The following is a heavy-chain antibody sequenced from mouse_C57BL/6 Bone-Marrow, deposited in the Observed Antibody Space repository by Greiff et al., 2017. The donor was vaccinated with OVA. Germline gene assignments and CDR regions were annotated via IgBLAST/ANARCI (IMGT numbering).Heavy chain of an antibody. V-gene: IGHV14-4*01. CDR1: GFNIKDDY. CDR2: IDPENGDT. CDR3: TTYYGSSSYAMDY. Sequence: EVQLQESGAELVRPGASVKLSCTASGFNIKDDYMHWVKQRPEQGLEWIGWIDPENGDTEYASKFQGKATITADTYSNTAYLQLSSLTSEDTAVYYCTTYYGSSSYAMDYWGQGTSVTVSS. J-gene: IGHJ4*01. D-gene: IGHD1-1*01.